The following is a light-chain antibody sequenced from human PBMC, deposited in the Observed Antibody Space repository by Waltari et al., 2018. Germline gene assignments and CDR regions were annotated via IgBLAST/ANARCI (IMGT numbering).Light chain of an antibody. CDR3: CSYAGSSTYV. V-gene: IGLV2-23*01. CDR1: SSDVGSNNL. J-gene: IGLJ1*01. CDR2: EGS. Sequence: QSALTQPASVSGSPGQSITISCTGTSSDVGSNNLVSWYQQHPVKAPKLMIYEGSKRPSGVSKRLSGSKSGNAASLTISGLQAEDEADYYCCSYAGSSTYVFGTGTKVTVL.